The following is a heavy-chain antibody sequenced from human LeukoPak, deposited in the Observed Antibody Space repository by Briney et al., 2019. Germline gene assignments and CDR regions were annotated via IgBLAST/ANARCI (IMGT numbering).Heavy chain of an antibody. Sequence: GWSLRLSCAASGFTFSSYWMNWVRQAPGKGLVWVSRIASDGSSTTYADSVKGRFSSSRDNGKNTLYLQMNSLRVEDTAVYYCARGWPHGNDYWGQGTLVTVSS. CDR1: GFTFSSYW. CDR2: IASDGSST. V-gene: IGHV3-74*01. CDR3: ARGWPHGNDY. D-gene: IGHD4-23*01. J-gene: IGHJ4*02.